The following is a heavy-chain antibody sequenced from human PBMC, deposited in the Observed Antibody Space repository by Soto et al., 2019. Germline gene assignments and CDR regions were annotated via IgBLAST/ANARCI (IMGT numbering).Heavy chain of an antibody. J-gene: IGHJ4*02. CDR3: ARAISGYVT. CDR2: INAGNGDT. Sequence: VQLVQSGAEVKKPGASVRISCTASGISYTTYAIHWVRQAPGQGLEWMGWINAGNGDTRYSQRFQGRVNLTRDTPATTTYMDLSSLRSEDTSIYYCARAISGYVTWGQGTLVTVSS. CDR1: GISYTTYA. V-gene: IGHV1-3*01. D-gene: IGHD5-12*01.